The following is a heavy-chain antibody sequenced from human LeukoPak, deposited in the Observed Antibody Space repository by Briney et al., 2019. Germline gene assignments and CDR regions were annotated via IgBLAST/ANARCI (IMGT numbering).Heavy chain of an antibody. V-gene: IGHV4-34*01. D-gene: IGHD5-18*01. CDR2: ISHSGST. CDR1: GESFSGYY. Sequence: SETLSLTCAVYGESFSGYYWTWIRQPSGKGLEWIGEISHSGSTNYNPSLKSRVTISVDTSKNQFSLKVTSVTAADTAVYYCARGRGYSYEVGFDYWGQGNLVTVSS. CDR3: ARGRGYSYEVGFDY. J-gene: IGHJ4*02.